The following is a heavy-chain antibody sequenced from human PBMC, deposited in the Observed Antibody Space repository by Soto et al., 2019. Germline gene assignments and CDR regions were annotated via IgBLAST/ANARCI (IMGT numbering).Heavy chain of an antibody. J-gene: IGHJ4*02. CDR3: ARSPDPVVVIPFDY. D-gene: IGHD3-22*01. CDR2: IWYDGSNK. V-gene: IGHV3-33*01. Sequence: GGSLRLSCAASGFTFSSYGMHWVRQAPGKGLEWVAVIWYDGSNKYYADSVKGRFTISRDNSKNTLYLQINSLRAEDTAVYYCARSPDPVVVIPFDYWGQGTLVTVSS. CDR1: GFTFSSYG.